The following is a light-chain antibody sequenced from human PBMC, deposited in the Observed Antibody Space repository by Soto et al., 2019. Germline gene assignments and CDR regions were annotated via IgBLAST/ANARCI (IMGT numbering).Light chain of an antibody. CDR3: QRYKSYSEA. V-gene: IGKV1-5*03. CDR1: QTISSW. CDR2: KAS. J-gene: IGKJ1*01. Sequence: DIQMTQSPSTLSGSVGDRVTITCRASQTISSWLAWYKQKPAKAPKLLIYKASTLKRGVPSRFSGRGSGTEFTLTISGLQPDDFATYSCQRYKSYSEAFGEGTKVELK.